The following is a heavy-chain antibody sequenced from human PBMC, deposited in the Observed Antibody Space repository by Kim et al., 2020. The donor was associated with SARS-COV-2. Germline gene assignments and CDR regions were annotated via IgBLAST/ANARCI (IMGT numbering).Heavy chain of an antibody. D-gene: IGHD3-10*01. J-gene: IGHJ4*02. Sequence: RVTISVDKSKNQFSLKLSSVTAADTAVYYCARGAYYYGSGSYYHINFDYWGQGTLVTVSS. CDR3: ARGAYYYGSGSYYHINFDY. V-gene: IGHV4-4*02.